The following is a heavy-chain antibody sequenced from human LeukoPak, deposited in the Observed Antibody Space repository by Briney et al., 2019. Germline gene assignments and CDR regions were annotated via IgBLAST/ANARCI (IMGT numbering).Heavy chain of an antibody. J-gene: IGHJ4*02. V-gene: IGHV4-30-4*01. CDR2: IYYSGST. D-gene: IGHD2-21*01. Sequence: SQTLSLTCTVSGGSISSGDYYWSWIRQPPGKGLEWIGYIYYSGSTYYNPSLKSRITISVDTSKNQFSLKLSSVTAADTAVYYCARGIPLGPADYWGQGTLVTVSS. CDR1: GGSISSGDYY. CDR3: ARGIPLGPADY.